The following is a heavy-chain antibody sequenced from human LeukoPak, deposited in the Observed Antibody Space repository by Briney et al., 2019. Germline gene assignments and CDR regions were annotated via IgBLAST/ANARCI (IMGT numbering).Heavy chain of an antibody. CDR2: IHHSGGT. J-gene: IGHJ4*02. CDR3: ARATASGSGRAYDH. CDR1: GESMIGHY. V-gene: IGHV4-34*01. D-gene: IGHD3-10*01. Sequence: SETLSLTCAVYGESMIGHYWTWIRQPLGKRLEWIGEIHHSGGTNSNPSLKNRVTMSIDMSKNQFSLKLNSVTAADTAVYYCARATASGSGRAYDHWAQGNLVPVSS.